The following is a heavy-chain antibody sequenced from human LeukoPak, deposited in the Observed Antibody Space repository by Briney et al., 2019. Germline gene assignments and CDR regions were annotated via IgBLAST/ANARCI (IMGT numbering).Heavy chain of an antibody. V-gene: IGHV3-23*01. CDR1: AFIFSGHW. Sequence: GGSLRLSCEGSAFIFSGHWMNWVRQAPGKGLEWVSEVSASGDYTYYADSVKGRFTISRDNSKNTLFLQMNSLRAEDTAVYYCAKDQSGSRYFDYWGQGTLVTVSS. CDR3: AKDQSGSRYFDY. D-gene: IGHD1-26*01. J-gene: IGHJ4*02. CDR2: VSASGDYT.